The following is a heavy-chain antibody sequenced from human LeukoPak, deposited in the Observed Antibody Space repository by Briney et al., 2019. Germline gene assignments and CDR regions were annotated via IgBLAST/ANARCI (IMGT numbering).Heavy chain of an antibody. D-gene: IGHD3-3*01. CDR1: GFTFSSYW. CDR3: ARDLQCDFWSGCLYGMDV. Sequence: PGGSLRLSCAASGFTFSSYWMHWVRQAPGKGLVWVSRINSDGSSTSYADSAKGRFTISRDNAKNTLYLQMNSLRAEDTAVYYCARDLQCDFWSGCLYGMDVWGQGTTVTVSS. J-gene: IGHJ6*02. CDR2: INSDGSST. V-gene: IGHV3-74*01.